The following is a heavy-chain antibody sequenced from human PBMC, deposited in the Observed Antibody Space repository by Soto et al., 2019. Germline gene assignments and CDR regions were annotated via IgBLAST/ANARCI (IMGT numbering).Heavy chain of an antibody. CDR2: IRSSSSDT. CDR3: ARDNLRTVTTIDF. D-gene: IGHD4-17*01. Sequence: PGGSLRLSCAASGFTFSDYSMNWVRQAPGKGLEWVSNIRSSSSDTYYADSVKGRFTIFRDNAKNSLYLQMNSLRDEDTAVYYCARDNLRTVTTIDFWGLGTLVTVS. CDR1: GFTFSDYS. J-gene: IGHJ4*02. V-gene: IGHV3-48*02.